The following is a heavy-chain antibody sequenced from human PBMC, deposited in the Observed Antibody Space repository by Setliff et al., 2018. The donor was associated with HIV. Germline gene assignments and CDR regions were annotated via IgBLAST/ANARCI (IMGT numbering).Heavy chain of an antibody. D-gene: IGHD2-21*01. J-gene: IGHJ6*04. CDR1: GASSSGDNFY. V-gene: IGHV4-31*03. CDR2: IHYSGST. Sequence: ASETPSLTCHVSGASSSGDNFYWTWIRQHPGKGLEWIGYIHYSGSTHYNPSLKSRVTISVDTSKNQFSLKLSSVTAADTAVYYCARDAGYCGGDCYPMVLDVWGKGTTVTVSS. CDR3: ARDAGYCGGDCYPMVLDV.